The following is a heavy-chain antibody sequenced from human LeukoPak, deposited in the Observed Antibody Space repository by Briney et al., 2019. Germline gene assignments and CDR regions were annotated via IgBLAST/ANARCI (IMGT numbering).Heavy chain of an antibody. Sequence: PSETLSLTCTVSGGSISSYYWSWLRQPPGKGLEWIGYIYYSGSTNYNPSLKSRVTISVDTSKNQFSLKLRSLAAADTAVYYCARHVGYGNNWFDPWGQGTLVTVSS. CDR2: IYYSGST. V-gene: IGHV4-59*08. J-gene: IGHJ5*02. CDR1: GGSISSYY. CDR3: ARHVGYGNNWFDP. D-gene: IGHD5-18*01.